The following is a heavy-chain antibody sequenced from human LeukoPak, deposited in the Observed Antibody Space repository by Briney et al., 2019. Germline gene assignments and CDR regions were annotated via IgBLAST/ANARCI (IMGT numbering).Heavy chain of an antibody. CDR2: IDTDGSTT. CDR3: ARTIGSNNAFDL. Sequence: GGSLRLSCAASRFTFSSYWMHWVRQAPGKGLVWVSRIDTDGSTTTYADSVKGRFTISRDNAKNTLYLQMNSLRAEDTAVYYCARTIGSNNAFDLWGQGTMVTVYS. D-gene: IGHD1-26*01. CDR1: RFTFSSYW. V-gene: IGHV3-74*01. J-gene: IGHJ3*01.